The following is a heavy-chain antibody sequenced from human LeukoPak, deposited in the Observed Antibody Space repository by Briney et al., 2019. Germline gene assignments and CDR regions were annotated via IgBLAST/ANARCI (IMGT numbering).Heavy chain of an antibody. Sequence: GGSLRLSCAASGFTFSSYAMSWVRQAPGKGLEWVSAISGSGGSTYYSDSVRGRFTISRDNSKNTLYLQMNSLRAEDTAVYYCAKLGKAARFHIFPYYFDYWGQGTLVTVSS. CDR3: AKLGKAARFHIFPYYFDY. D-gene: IGHD6-6*01. J-gene: IGHJ4*02. CDR2: ISGSGGST. CDR1: GFTFSSYA. V-gene: IGHV3-23*01.